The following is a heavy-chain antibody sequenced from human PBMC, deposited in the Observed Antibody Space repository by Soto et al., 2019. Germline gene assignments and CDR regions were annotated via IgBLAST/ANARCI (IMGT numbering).Heavy chain of an antibody. J-gene: IGHJ4*02. CDR2: INHSGST. CDR3: ARYCSGGSCPHADY. CDR1: GGSFSGYY. D-gene: IGHD2-15*01. Sequence: QVQLQQWGAGLLKPSETLSLTCAVYGGSFSGYYWSWIRQPPGKGLGWIGEINHSGSTNYNASLMIRVIISVDTSKTKFSLQLSYVTAADTAVYYCARYCSGGSCPHADYWGQGTLVTVSS. V-gene: IGHV4-34*01.